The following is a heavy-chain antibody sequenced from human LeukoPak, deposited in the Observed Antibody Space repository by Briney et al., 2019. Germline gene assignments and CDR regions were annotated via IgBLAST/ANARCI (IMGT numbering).Heavy chain of an antibody. J-gene: IGHJ6*02. CDR3: ARHLQKSYYCGLDV. V-gene: IGHV4-59*08. CDR1: GGSISSYY. CDR2: IYYSGST. Sequence: SETLSLTCTVSGGSISSYYWSWIRQPPGKGLEWIGYIYYSGSTNYNPSLKSRVTISVDTAKNQFSLKLSSVTAADTAVYYCARHLQKSYYCGLDVWGQGTTVTVSS.